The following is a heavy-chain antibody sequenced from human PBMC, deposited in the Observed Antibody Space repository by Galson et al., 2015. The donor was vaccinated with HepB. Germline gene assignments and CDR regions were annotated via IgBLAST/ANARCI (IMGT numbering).Heavy chain of an antibody. D-gene: IGHD3-22*01. CDR1: GGSISSGSYY. Sequence: TLSLTCTVSGGSISSGSYYWSWIRQPAGKGLEWIGRIYTSGSTNYNPSLKSRVTMSVDTSKNQFSLKLSSVTAADTAVYYCARATIVVVPESAFDIWGQGTMVTVSS. CDR3: ARATIVVVPESAFDI. J-gene: IGHJ3*02. CDR2: IYTSGST. V-gene: IGHV4-61*02.